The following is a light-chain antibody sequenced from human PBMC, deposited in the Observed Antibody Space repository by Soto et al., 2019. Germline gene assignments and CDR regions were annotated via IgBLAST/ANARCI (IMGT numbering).Light chain of an antibody. CDR3: QHYDGYPQT. Sequence: DIQVTQSPSSLSASVGDSVTITCRASQDINNFLAWFQQKPGKAPKSLIFAASSLHSGVPSRFSGSGSGTDFTLTISSLQAEDFGTYYCQHYDGYPQTFGQGTRLEIK. V-gene: IGKV1-16*01. CDR1: QDINNF. J-gene: IGKJ5*01. CDR2: AAS.